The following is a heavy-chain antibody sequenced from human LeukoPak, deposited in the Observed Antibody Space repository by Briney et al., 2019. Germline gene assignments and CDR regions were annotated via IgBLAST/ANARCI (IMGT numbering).Heavy chain of an antibody. Sequence: PGGSLRLSCAASGFTFSGYSMNWVRQAPGKGLEWVSSISTSSNYIYYADSLKGRFTISRDNAKNSLYLLMNSLKAEDTAIYYCARVQCSIGSCSLPAYYYGMDVWGQGTTVTVSS. J-gene: IGHJ6*02. CDR3: ARVQCSIGSCSLPAYYYGMDV. CDR2: ISTSSNYI. V-gene: IGHV3-21*01. CDR1: GFTFSGYS. D-gene: IGHD2-15*01.